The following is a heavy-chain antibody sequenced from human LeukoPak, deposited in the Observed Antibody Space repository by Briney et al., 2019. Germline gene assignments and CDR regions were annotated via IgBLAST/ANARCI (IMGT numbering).Heavy chain of an antibody. V-gene: IGHV3-7*01. CDR2: IKQEGSEK. D-gene: IGHD4-17*01. J-gene: IGHJ4*02. Sequence: ETLSLTCAVYGGSFSGYYWSWIRQPPGKGLEWVANIKQEGSEKYYVDSVKGRFTISRDNAKNSLYLQMNSLRAEDTAVYYCARDKSYGDSSDYWGQGTLVTVSS. CDR3: ARDKSYGDSSDY. CDR1: GGSFSGYY.